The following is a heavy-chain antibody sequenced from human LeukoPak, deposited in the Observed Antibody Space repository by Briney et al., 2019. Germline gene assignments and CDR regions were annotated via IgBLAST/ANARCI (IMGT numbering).Heavy chain of an antibody. CDR2: INPNSGGT. J-gene: IGHJ4*02. D-gene: IGHD5-24*01. CDR3: ARGVAGDGYTDYYFDY. CDR1: GYTFTGYY. V-gene: IGHV1-2*02. Sequence: TSVKVSCKASGYTFTGYYMHWVRQAPGQGLEWMGWINPNSGGTNYAQKFQGMVTMTRDTSISTAYMELSRLRSDDTAVYYCARGVAGDGYTDYYFDYWGQGTLVTVSS.